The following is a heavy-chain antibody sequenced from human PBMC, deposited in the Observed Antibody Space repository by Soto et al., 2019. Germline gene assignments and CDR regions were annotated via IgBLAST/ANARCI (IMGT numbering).Heavy chain of an antibody. Sequence: EVQLLESGGGLVQPGGSLRLSCAASGFTFSSYAVTWVRQAPGEGLEWVSTVSGSGGSTFLADSVKGRFAISRDNSKNTMYLQMNSLRAEDTAVYYCARAWLERGIYFGWYFAVWGRGTLVTVSS. D-gene: IGHD1-26*01. CDR3: ARAWLERGIYFGWYFAV. J-gene: IGHJ2*01. CDR1: GFTFSSYA. CDR2: VSGSGGST. V-gene: IGHV3-23*01.